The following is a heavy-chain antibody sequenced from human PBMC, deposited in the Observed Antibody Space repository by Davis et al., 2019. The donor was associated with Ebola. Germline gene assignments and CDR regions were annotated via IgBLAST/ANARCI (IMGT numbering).Heavy chain of an antibody. D-gene: IGHD1-7*01. CDR3: ARDQLVSWNYVYSYYYGMDV. J-gene: IGHJ6*02. CDR2: INPSGGST. V-gene: IGHV1-46*01. Sequence: ASVKVSCKASGGTFSSYAISWVRQAPGQGLEWMGIINPSGGSTSYAQKFKGRVTMTRDTSTSTVYMELSSLRSEDTAVYYCARDQLVSWNYVYSYYYGMDVWGQGTTVTVSS. CDR1: GGTFSSYA.